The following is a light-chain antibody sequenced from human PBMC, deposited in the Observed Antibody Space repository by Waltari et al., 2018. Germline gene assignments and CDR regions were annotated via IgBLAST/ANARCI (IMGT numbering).Light chain of an antibody. CDR2: EDD. CDR3: QSYQSTSVI. V-gene: IGLV6-57*03. Sequence: NFMLTQPHSVSESPGKTVTISCTRSSGSISTNYVQWYQQRPGSAPPALIFEDDRRPSGVPVRFSGSIDRSSNSASLTLSGLKTEDEADYYCQSYQSTSVIFGGGTKLTVL. CDR1: SGSISTNY. J-gene: IGLJ2*01.